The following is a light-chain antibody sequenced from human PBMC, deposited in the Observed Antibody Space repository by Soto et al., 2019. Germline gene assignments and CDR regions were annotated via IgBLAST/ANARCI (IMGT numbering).Light chain of an antibody. CDR3: APWDDGLKSNV. J-gene: IGLJ1*01. CDR1: SSNIGNNA. V-gene: IGLV1-36*01. Sequence: QSVLTQPPSVSEAPRQRVTISCSGSSSNIGNNAVNWYQQLPGKAPKLLIYYDDLLPSGVSDRFSGSKSGTSASLAISGLESEDEAHYYCAPWDDGLKSNVFGTGTKLTAL. CDR2: YDD.